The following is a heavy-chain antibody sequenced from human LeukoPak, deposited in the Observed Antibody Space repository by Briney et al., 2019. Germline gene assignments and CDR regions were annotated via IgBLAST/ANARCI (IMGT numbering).Heavy chain of an antibody. CDR2: ISGSGGSK. J-gene: IGHJ4*02. D-gene: IGHD5-18*01. CDR3: AKPQSLSGYSYGYGSLAPDY. Sequence: GGSLRLSCAASGFTFSSYAMSWVRQAPGKGLEWVSAISGSGGSKYYADSVKGRFTISRDNSKNTLYLQMNSLRAGDTAVYYCAKPQSLSGYSYGYGSLAPDYWGQGTLVTVSS. CDR1: GFTFSSYA. V-gene: IGHV3-23*01.